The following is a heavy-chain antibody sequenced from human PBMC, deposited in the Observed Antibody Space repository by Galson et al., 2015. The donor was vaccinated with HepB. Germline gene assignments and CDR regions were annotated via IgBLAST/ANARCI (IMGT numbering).Heavy chain of an antibody. J-gene: IGHJ4*02. CDR2: IKSKTDGGTT. D-gene: IGHD3-10*01. CDR3: TTASLLLWFGRRVDY. V-gene: IGHV3-15*01. CDR1: GFTFSNAW. Sequence: SLRLSCAASGFTFSNAWMSWVRQAPGKGLEWVGRIKSKTDGGTTDYAAPVKGRFTISRDDSKNTLYLQMNSLKTEDTAVYYCTTASLLLWFGRRVDYWGQGTLVTVSS.